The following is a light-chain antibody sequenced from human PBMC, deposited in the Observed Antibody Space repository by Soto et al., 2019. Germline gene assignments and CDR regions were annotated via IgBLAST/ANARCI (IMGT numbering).Light chain of an antibody. Sequence: EIVLTHSPATLSLSPCERATLSCRASQSISTYLAWYQQKPGQAPRLLIYRASIRATGIPDRFTGSGSGTDFTLTISRLEPEDFAVYYCQQYGSSPLTFGGGTKV. CDR1: QSISTY. CDR3: QQYGSSPLT. V-gene: IGKV3-20*01. J-gene: IGKJ4*01. CDR2: RAS.